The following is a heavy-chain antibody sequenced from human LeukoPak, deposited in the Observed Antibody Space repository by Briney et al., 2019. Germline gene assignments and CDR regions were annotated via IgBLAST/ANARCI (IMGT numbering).Heavy chain of an antibody. D-gene: IGHD3-3*01. CDR1: GFTFSSYA. V-gene: IGHV3-23*01. Sequence: GGSLRLSCAASGFTFSSYAMSWVRQVPGXXLEWVSAISGSGGSTYYADSVKGRFTISRDNSKNTLYLQMNSLRAEDMAVYYCAKGPTIFGVVIIWNYYYGMDVWGQGTTVTVSS. CDR3: AKGPTIFGVVIIWNYYYGMDV. J-gene: IGHJ6*02. CDR2: ISGSGGST.